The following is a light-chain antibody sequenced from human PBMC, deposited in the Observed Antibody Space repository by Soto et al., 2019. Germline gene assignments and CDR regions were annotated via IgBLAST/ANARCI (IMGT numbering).Light chain of an antibody. Sequence: QLVLTQPPSASGTPGQRVTISCSGSSSNIGSNPVNWYQQLPGTAPKLLIYSNNQRPSGVPDRFSGSKSGTSASLAISGLQSEDEADYYCAAWDDSLNAYVIFGGGTKVTVL. CDR3: AAWDDSLNAYVI. CDR1: SSNIGSNP. CDR2: SNN. J-gene: IGLJ2*01. V-gene: IGLV1-44*01.